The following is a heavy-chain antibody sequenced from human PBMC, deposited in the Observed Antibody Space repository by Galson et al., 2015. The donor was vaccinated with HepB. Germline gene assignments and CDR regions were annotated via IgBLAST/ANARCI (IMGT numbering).Heavy chain of an antibody. CDR1: GFTFRNHG. J-gene: IGHJ4*02. CDR2: VSHDGSTT. V-gene: IGHV3-30*18. D-gene: IGHD3-10*01. CDR3: AKEAGGAGSSYEAYFDS. Sequence: SLRLSCATSGFTFRNHGMQWVRQAPGKGLEWVAVVSHDGSTTYYADSVTGRFTISRDNSKNTLYLQMNSLRVEDTAVYYCAKEAGGAGSSYEAYFDSWGQGTLITVSS.